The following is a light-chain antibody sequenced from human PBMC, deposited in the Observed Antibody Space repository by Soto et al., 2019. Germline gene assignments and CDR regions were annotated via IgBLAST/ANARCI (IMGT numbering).Light chain of an antibody. CDR1: QSISSW. V-gene: IGKV1-5*03. CDR2: KAS. J-gene: IGKJ1*01. CDR3: EQYNTFRV. Sequence: DIQMTQAPSTLSASVGDSVTITCRASQSISSWLAWYQQKPGKAPKLLIYKASSLESGVPSRFIGSGSGTEFTLTIITLQPDEFASYYGEQYNTFRVLGQGPK.